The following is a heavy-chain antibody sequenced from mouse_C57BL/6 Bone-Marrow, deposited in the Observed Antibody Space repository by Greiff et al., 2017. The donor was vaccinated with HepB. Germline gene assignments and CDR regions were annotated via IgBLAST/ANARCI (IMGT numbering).Heavy chain of an antibody. CDR3: ARVGTTVVAEYYFDY. J-gene: IGHJ2*01. Sequence: EVKLMESGPGLVKPSQSLSLTCSVTGYSITSGYYWNWIRQFPGNKLEWMGYISYDGSNNYNPSLKNRISITRDTSKNQFFLKLNSVTTEDTATYYCARVGTTVVAEYYFDYWGQGTTLTVSS. V-gene: IGHV3-6*01. D-gene: IGHD1-1*01. CDR1: GYSITSGYY. CDR2: ISYDGSN.